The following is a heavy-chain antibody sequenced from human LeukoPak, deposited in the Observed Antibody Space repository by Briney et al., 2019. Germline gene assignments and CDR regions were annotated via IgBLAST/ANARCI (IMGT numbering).Heavy chain of an antibody. J-gene: IGHJ4*02. CDR1: GYTFTSYG. CDR2: INPNSGGT. CDR3: ARDYYASGKYRFDY. Sequence: GGSVKVSCKASGYTFTSYGISWVRQAPGQGLEWMGWINPNSGGTNYAQKFQGRVTMTRDTSISTAYMELSRLRSDDTAMYYCARDYYASGKYRFDYWGQGTLVTVSS. V-gene: IGHV1-2*02. D-gene: IGHD3-10*01.